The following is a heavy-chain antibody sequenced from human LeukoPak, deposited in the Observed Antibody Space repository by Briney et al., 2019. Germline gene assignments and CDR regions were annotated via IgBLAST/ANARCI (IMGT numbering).Heavy chain of an antibody. CDR2: IYSGGSI. CDR3: ASGSRFDY. J-gene: IGHJ4*02. D-gene: IGHD5/OR15-5a*01. CDR1: GFTVSDNY. V-gene: IGHV3-53*04. Sequence: GGSLRLSCAASGFTVSDNYMSWVRQAPGKGLEWVSAIYSGGSIYYADSVKGRFTISRHNSKNTLYLQMNSLRTEDTAVYYCASGSRFDYWGQGTLVTVSS.